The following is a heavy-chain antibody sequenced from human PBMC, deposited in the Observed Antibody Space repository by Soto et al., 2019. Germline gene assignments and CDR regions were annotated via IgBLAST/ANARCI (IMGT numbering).Heavy chain of an antibody. Sequence: GASVKVSCKASGGTFSSYAISWVRQAPGQGLEWMGGIIPIFGTANYAQKFQGRVTITADESTSTAYMELSSLRSEDTAVYYCARAPLAAGDAFDIWGQGTMVTVSS. D-gene: IGHD6-13*01. J-gene: IGHJ3*02. CDR3: ARAPLAAGDAFDI. CDR1: GGTFSSYA. CDR2: IIPIFGTA. V-gene: IGHV1-69*13.